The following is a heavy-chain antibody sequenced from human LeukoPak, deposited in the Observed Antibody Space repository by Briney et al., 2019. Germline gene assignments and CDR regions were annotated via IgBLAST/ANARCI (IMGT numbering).Heavy chain of an antibody. CDR3: ARSACSGGSCYLNPNYYYYMDV. J-gene: IGHJ6*03. CDR2: TYYSGTT. CDR1: GGSISSYY. D-gene: IGHD2-15*01. V-gene: IGHV4-59*01. Sequence: PSETLSLTCTVSGGSISSYYWSWIRQPPGKGLEWIGYTYYSGTTNYNPSLKSRVTISVDTSKNQFSLKLSPVTAADTAVYYCARSACSGGSCYLNPNYYYYMDVWGKGTTVTISS.